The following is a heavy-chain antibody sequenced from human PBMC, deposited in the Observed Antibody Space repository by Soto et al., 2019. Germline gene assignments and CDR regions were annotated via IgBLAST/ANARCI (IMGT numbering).Heavy chain of an antibody. CDR3: ARGYNGSGSYNYYYYYGMDV. D-gene: IGHD3-10*01. V-gene: IGHV1-69*01. J-gene: IGHJ6*02. CDR2: IIPIVGTA. Sequence: QVQLVQSGAEVKKPGSSVKVSCKASGGTFISYAISWVRQAPGQGLEWLGGIIPIVGTANYAQKLQGRVTIIADEATRPAYMELSSLRSEDTAVYSCARGYNGSGSYNYYYYYGMDVWGQGTKVTVSS. CDR1: GGTFISYA.